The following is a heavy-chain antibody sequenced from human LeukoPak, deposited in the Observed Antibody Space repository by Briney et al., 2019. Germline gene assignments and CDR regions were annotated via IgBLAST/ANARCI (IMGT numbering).Heavy chain of an antibody. V-gene: IGHV3-11*01. CDR3: AGGSSPVGAAAADY. CDR1: GFSFSDYY. Sequence: GGSLRLSCVASGFSFSDYYMTWIRQAPGKGLEWVSYSSSSGSTIYHADSVKGRFAFSRDNARNSLYLQINSLRAEDTAVYYCAGGSSPVGAAAADYWGQGTLVTVSS. J-gene: IGHJ4*02. D-gene: IGHD6-13*01. CDR2: SSSSGSTI.